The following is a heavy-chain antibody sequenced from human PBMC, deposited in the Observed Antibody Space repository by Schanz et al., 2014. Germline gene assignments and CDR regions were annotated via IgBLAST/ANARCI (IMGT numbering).Heavy chain of an antibody. J-gene: IGHJ3*01. D-gene: IGHD2-2*01. CDR1: GFTFTNYA. CDR2: IKQEGDEK. Sequence: EVQLLESGGGLVQPGGSLRLSCAASGFTFTNYAMTWVRQAPGKGLEWVASIKQEGDEKNYVDSVKGRFTISRDNAKNSLYLQMNSLRVDDTAVYYCASSRTRYCSSTSCVPGAFDFWGQGTLVTVSS. V-gene: IGHV3-7*03. CDR3: ASSRTRYCSSTSCVPGAFDF.